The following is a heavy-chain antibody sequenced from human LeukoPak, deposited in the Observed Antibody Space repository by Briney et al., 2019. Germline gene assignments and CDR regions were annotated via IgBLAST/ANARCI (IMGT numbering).Heavy chain of an antibody. Sequence: GASVKVSCKTSGYTFINYAMHWVRQAPGQGLEWLGWINAANGDTRYSQKFEGRVTITRDTSASTGYMELSSLTSEDTAVYYYAREDIVVVVADKGIDYWGQGTLVTVSS. J-gene: IGHJ4*02. CDR2: INAANGDT. V-gene: IGHV1-3*01. CDR3: AREDIVVVVADKGIDY. CDR1: GYTFINYA. D-gene: IGHD2-15*01.